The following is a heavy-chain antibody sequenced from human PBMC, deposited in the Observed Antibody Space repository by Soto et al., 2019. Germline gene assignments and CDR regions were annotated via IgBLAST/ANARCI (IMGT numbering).Heavy chain of an antibody. J-gene: IGHJ4*02. D-gene: IGHD6-13*01. Sequence: GGSLRLSCAASGFTFSSSAMSWVRQAPGKELEWVLSISDSGGSTFYADSVKGRFTISRDNSKNTLYLQMNSLRADDTAVYYCAKALYSSSWFLDYWGQGTLVTVSS. CDR3: AKALYSSSWFLDY. CDR1: GFTFSSSA. CDR2: ISDSGGST. V-gene: IGHV3-23*01.